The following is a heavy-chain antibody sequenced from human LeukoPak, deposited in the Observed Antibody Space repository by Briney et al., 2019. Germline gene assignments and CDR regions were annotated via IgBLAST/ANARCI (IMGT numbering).Heavy chain of an antibody. Sequence: PGGSLRLSCAASGFTVSRNYMSWVRQAPGKGLEWVSAIYSGGTTYYADSVKGRFTISRDNSKNTLYLQMNSLRAEDTAVYYCARVDYGDDQYFHHWGQGTLVTVSS. CDR3: ARVDYGDDQYFHH. CDR2: IYSGGTT. J-gene: IGHJ1*01. D-gene: IGHD4/OR15-4a*01. CDR1: GFTVSRNY. V-gene: IGHV3-53*01.